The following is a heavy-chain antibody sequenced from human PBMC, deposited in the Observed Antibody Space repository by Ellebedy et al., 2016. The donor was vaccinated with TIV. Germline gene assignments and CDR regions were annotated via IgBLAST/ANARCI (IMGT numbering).Heavy chain of an antibody. Sequence: GESLKISCAASGFNVNNYNMYWVRQAAGRGLEWVSIIYGGGTTNYADSVKGRFTFSRDNSKNMLYLQMDSLRAEDTAVYYCARSNWGEESWGQGTLVTVSS. J-gene: IGHJ5*02. CDR2: IYGGGTT. CDR1: GFNVNNYN. CDR3: ARSNWGEES. D-gene: IGHD7-27*01. V-gene: IGHV3-53*01.